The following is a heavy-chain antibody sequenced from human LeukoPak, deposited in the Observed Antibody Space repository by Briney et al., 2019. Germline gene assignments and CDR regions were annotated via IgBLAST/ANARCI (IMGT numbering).Heavy chain of an antibody. CDR3: AKDTSSTVTQGNGMDV. Sequence: PGGSLRLSCAASGFTFDDYAMHWVRQAPGKGLEWVSGISWNSGSIGYADSVKGRFTISRDNAKNSLYLQMNSLRAEDTALYYCAKDTSSTVTQGNGMDVWGQGTTVTVSS. CDR1: GFTFDDYA. D-gene: IGHD4-17*01. J-gene: IGHJ6*02. V-gene: IGHV3-9*01. CDR2: ISWNSGSI.